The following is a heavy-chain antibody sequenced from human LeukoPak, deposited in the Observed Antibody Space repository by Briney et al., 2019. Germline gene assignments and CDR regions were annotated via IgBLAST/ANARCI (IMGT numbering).Heavy chain of an antibody. CDR3: AREMATIAYFDY. J-gene: IGHJ4*02. Sequence: PLGALRVSSAPPGFTLRRSYMTSVRPAPREGLGWVAVIWNDGRIKYSAESAWGGFTIYRDNSKNTLYLQMNSVRAEDTAVYYCAREMATIAYFDYWGKGTLVTVSS. CDR1: GFTLRRSY. V-gene: IGHV3-33*08. CDR2: IWNDGRIK. D-gene: IGHD5-24*01.